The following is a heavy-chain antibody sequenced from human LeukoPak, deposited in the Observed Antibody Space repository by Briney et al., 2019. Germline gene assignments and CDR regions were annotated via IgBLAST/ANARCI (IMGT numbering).Heavy chain of an antibody. CDR1: GYTFTGYY. V-gene: IGHV1-2*02. Sequence: ASVRVSCKASGYTFTGYYMHWVRQAPGPGLEWMGWINPNSGGTNYAQKFQGRVTMTRDTSISTAYMELSRLRSDDTAVYYCARDVDRSSTSCRDYWGQGTLVTVSS. J-gene: IGHJ4*02. D-gene: IGHD2-2*01. CDR3: ARDVDRSSTSCRDY. CDR2: INPNSGGT.